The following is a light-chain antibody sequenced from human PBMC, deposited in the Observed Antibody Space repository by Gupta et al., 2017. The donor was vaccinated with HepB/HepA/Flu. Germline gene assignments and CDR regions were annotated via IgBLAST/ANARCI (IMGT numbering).Light chain of an antibody. CDR1: QIVNNNY. V-gene: IGKV3-20*01. CDR2: GAS. J-gene: IGKJ4*01. CDR3: QQYRHSPT. Sequence: IELTQSQGTLSLSPGERATLSCRASQIVNNNYLAWYQQKPGQAPRLLIYGASSRATGIPDRFSGSGSGTDFTLTINRLEPEDFAVYFCQQYRHSPTFGGGTRVEI.